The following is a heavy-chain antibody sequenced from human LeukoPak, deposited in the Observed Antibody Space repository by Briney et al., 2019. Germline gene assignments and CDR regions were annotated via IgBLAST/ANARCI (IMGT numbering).Heavy chain of an antibody. V-gene: IGHV4-4*08. J-gene: IGHJ4*02. Sequence: SETLSLTCTVSGGSISTYYWSWIRQPPGKGLEWIADISASGGTNYNPSLESRVTVSMDSSKNQFSLKLSSVTAADTAVYYCARLDSYGFLWGQGTLVTVSS. CDR3: ARLDSYGFL. CDR2: ISASGGT. CDR1: GGSISTYY. D-gene: IGHD5-18*01.